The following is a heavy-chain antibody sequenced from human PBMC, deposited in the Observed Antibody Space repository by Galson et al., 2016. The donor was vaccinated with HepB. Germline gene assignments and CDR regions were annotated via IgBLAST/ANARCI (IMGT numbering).Heavy chain of an antibody. CDR2: IYPGDSDT. J-gene: IGHJ4*02. Sequence: QSGAEVKKPGESLKVSCKGSGSSFTNYWIGWVRQMPGKGLEWMGIIYPGDSDTRYSPSFQGQVTISADKSINTAYLQWNSLKASDTAMDYCARQGDSGSLRDWGQGTLVTVSS. D-gene: IGHD1-26*01. CDR3: ARQGDSGSLRD. V-gene: IGHV5-51*01. CDR1: GSSFTNYW.